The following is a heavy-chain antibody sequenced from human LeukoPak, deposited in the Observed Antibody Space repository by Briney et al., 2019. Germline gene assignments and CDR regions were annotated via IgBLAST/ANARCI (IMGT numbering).Heavy chain of an antibody. CDR1: GYTFINYG. Sequence: ASVKVSCKASGYTFINYGITWVRQAPGQGLEWMGWISAYNGNTNYAQKLQGRVTMTTDTSTSTAYMELRSLRSDDTAVYYCARDGSITIFGVALYYYYYYMDVWGKGTTVTVSS. V-gene: IGHV1-18*01. CDR2: ISAYNGNT. J-gene: IGHJ6*03. D-gene: IGHD3-3*01. CDR3: ARDGSITIFGVALYYYYYYMDV.